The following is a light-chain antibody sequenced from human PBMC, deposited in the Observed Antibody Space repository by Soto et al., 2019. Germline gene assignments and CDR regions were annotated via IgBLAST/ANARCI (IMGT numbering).Light chain of an antibody. V-gene: IGLV1-47*01. CDR3: AAWDDSLSGYV. CDR2: RNN. Sequence: QSVLTQPPSASGTPGQRVTISCSGSSSNIGSNYVYWYQQLPGTAPEHLIYRNNQRPSGVPDRFSGSKSGTSASLAISGLRSEDEADYYCAAWDDSLSGYVFGTGTKVTVL. J-gene: IGLJ1*01. CDR1: SSNIGSNY.